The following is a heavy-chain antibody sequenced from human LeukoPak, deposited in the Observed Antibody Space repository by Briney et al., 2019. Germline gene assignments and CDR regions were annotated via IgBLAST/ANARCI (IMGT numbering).Heavy chain of an antibody. J-gene: IGHJ4*02. CDR3: AREARYCSSSSCDYFDY. V-gene: IGHV3-30*02. Sequence: GGSLRLSCAASGFTFSSYGMHWVRQAPGKGLEWVAFIRYDGSNKYYADSVKGRFTISRDNSKNTLYLQMTSLRAEDTAVYYCAREARYCSSSSCDYFDYWGQGTLVTVSS. D-gene: IGHD2-2*01. CDR1: GFTFSSYG. CDR2: IRYDGSNK.